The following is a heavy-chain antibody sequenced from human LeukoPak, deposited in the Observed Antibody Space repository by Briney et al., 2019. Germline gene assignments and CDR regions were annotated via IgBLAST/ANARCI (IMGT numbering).Heavy chain of an antibody. J-gene: IGHJ4*02. D-gene: IGHD4-11*01. CDR1: GYTFTGYY. Sequence: ASVKVSCKASGYTFTGYYMHWVRQAPGQGLEWMGRINPNSGGTNYAQKFQGRVTMTRDTSISTAYMELSRLRSDDTAVYYCAVNSNYVRYYFDYWGQGTPVTVSS. CDR3: AVNSNYVRYYFDY. V-gene: IGHV1-2*06. CDR2: INPNSGGT.